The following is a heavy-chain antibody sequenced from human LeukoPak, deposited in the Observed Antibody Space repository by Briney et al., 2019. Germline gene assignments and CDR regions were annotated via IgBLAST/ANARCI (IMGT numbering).Heavy chain of an antibody. J-gene: IGHJ4*02. CDR1: GFTFSGYW. CDR3: VRDLYRIVVVPHYFDY. Sequence: GGSLRLSCAASGFTFSGYWMSWVRQAPGKGLEWVANIKQDGSEKYYVDPVKGRFTISRDNAKNSLYLQMNSLRAEDTAVYYCVRDLYRIVVVPHYFDYWGQGTLVTVSS. V-gene: IGHV3-7*01. D-gene: IGHD3-22*01. CDR2: IKQDGSEK.